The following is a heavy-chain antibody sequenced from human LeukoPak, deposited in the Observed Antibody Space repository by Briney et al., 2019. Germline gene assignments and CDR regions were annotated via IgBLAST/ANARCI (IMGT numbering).Heavy chain of an antibody. V-gene: IGHV3-NL1*01. J-gene: IGHJ6*03. CDR2: MYSAGFT. CDR3: ARETSYYYMDV. CDR1: GFTFSSYG. Sequence: PGGSLRLSCAASGFTFSSYGMHWVRQAPGKGLEWVSVMYSAGFTYYADSVKGRFTISRDNSKNTLNLQMNSLRAGDTAVYYCARETSYYYMDVWGKGTTVTISS.